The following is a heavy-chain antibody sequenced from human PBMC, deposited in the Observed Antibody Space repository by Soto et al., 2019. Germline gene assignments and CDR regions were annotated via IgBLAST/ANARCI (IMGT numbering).Heavy chain of an antibody. J-gene: IGHJ4*02. CDR2: INHSGST. D-gene: IGHD5-18*01. Sequence: QVQLQQWGAGLLKPSETLSLTCAVYGGSFSGYYWTWIRQPPGKGLEWAGEINHSGSTNCNPSLKSRVTVSVDTSKNQFSVKLSSVTAADTAVYYCARASNKRGNSYGPDYWGQGTLSTVSS. CDR1: GGSFSGYY. CDR3: ARASNKRGNSYGPDY. V-gene: IGHV4-34*01.